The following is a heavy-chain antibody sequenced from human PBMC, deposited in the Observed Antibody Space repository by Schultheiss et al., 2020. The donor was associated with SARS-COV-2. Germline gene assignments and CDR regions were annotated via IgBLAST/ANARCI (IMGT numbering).Heavy chain of an antibody. J-gene: IGHJ6*02. D-gene: IGHD3-10*01. CDR1: GGSFSGYY. Sequence: SQTLSLTCAVYGGSFSGYYWSWIRQPAGKGLEWIGRIYTSGSSNYNPSLKSRVTISVDTSKNQFSLKLSSVTAADTAVYYCARDWSPYGSGSYYYYYYGMDVWGQGTTVTVSS. V-gene: IGHV4-4*07. CDR3: ARDWSPYGSGSYYYYYYGMDV. CDR2: IYTSGSS.